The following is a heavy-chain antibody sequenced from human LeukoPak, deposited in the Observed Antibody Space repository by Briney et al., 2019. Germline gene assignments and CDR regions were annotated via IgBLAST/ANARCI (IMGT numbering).Heavy chain of an antibody. V-gene: IGHV4-59*01. CDR3: ARVAAAYDWYFDL. CDR2: IYYSGST. D-gene: IGHD6-13*01. J-gene: IGHJ2*01. CDR1: GGSISSYY. Sequence: SETLSLTCTVSGGSISSYYWSCIRQPPGKGLEWIGYIYYSGSTNYNPSLKSRVTISVDTSKNQFSLKLSSVTAADTAVYYCARVAAAYDWYFDLWGRGSLVTVSS.